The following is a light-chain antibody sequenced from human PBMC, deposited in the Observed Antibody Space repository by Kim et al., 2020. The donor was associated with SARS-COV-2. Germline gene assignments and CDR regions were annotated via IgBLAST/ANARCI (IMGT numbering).Light chain of an antibody. J-gene: IGKJ1*01. CDR1: QSVSSN. CDR3: QQYNNWPPWT. Sequence: EIVMTQSPATLSVSPGERATLSCRASQSVSSNLAWYQQKPGQAPRLLIYGASTRATGIPARFSGSGSGTEFTLTISSLQSEDFAVYYCQQYNNWPPWTFGQVTKVDIK. CDR2: GAS. V-gene: IGKV3-15*01.